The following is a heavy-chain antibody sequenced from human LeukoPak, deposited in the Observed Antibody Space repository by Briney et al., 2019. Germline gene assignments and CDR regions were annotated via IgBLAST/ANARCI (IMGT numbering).Heavy chain of an antibody. Sequence: GGSLRLSCAASGFTVSSNYMSWVRQAPGKGLEWVSVIYSGGSTYYADSVKGRFTISRDNSKNTLYLQMNSLRAEDTAVYYCAGASSSNHYYGMDVWGQGTTVTVSS. J-gene: IGHJ6*02. CDR3: AGASSSNHYYGMDV. V-gene: IGHV3-66*01. CDR2: IYSGGST. D-gene: IGHD6-6*01. CDR1: GFTVSSNY.